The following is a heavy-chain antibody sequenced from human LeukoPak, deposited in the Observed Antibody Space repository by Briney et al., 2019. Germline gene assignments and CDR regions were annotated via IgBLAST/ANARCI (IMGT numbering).Heavy chain of an antibody. CDR2: FSLGETT. J-gene: IGHJ5*02. Sequence: SETLSLTCSVSGASITTYSWNWLRQSPGKGLEWIGYFSLGETTSYTSSLKSRVTISRDTSKNQVSLKLTSVTAADTAVYYCSRWNELDWSFGTWGPGPLVTVSS. CDR1: GASITTYS. D-gene: IGHD2-21*01. CDR3: SRWNELDWSFGT. V-gene: IGHV4-59*08.